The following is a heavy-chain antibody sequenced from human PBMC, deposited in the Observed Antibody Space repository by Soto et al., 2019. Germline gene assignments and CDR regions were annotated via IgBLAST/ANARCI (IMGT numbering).Heavy chain of an antibody. CDR1: GFTFSSYW. Sequence: GGSLRLSCAASGFTFSSYWMSWVRQAPGKGLEWVANIKQDGSEKYYVDSVKGRFTISRDNAKNSLYLQMNSLRAEDTAVYYCARVRGGIAARLDYWGQGTLVTVSS. V-gene: IGHV3-7*01. CDR2: IKQDGSEK. D-gene: IGHD6-6*01. CDR3: ARVRGGIAARLDY. J-gene: IGHJ4*02.